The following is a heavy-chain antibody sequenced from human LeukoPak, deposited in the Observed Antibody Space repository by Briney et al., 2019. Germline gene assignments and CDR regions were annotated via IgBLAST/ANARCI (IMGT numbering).Heavy chain of an antibody. CDR1: GGTFSSYA. V-gene: IGHV1-69*04. Sequence: SVKVSCKASGGTFSSYAISWVRQAPGQGLEWMGRIIPILGIANYAQKFQGRVTITADKSTSTAYMELSSLRSEDTAVYYCARTLMVGYNPLGYWGQGTLVIVSS. CDR3: ARTLMVGYNPLGY. CDR2: IIPILGIA. J-gene: IGHJ4*02. D-gene: IGHD5-24*01.